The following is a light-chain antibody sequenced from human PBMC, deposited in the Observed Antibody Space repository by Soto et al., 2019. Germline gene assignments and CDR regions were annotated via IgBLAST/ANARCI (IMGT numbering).Light chain of an antibody. CDR3: QKYSSD. CDR1: RNINNW. Sequence: DNQMTQSPSTLSASVGDRVTITCRASRNINNWLAWYQQKPGKAPKVMIYDASSLESGVLSRFSGSGSGTEFTLTINGLQPDDFATYYCQKYSSDFGQGTKVEIK. V-gene: IGKV1-5*01. CDR2: DAS. J-gene: IGKJ2*01.